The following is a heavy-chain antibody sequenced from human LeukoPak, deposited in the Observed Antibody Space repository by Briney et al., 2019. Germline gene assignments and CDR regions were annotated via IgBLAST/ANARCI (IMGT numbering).Heavy chain of an antibody. CDR3: ARDREGYYDSSGYPLDY. V-gene: IGHV3-11*04. Sequence: PGGPLRLSCAASGFTFSDYYMSWIRQAPGKGLEWVSYISSSGSTIYYADSGKGRFTISRDNAKNSLYLQMNSLRAEDTAVYYCARDREGYYDSSGYPLDYWGQGTLVTVSS. D-gene: IGHD3-22*01. CDR1: GFTFSDYY. CDR2: ISSSGSTI. J-gene: IGHJ4*02.